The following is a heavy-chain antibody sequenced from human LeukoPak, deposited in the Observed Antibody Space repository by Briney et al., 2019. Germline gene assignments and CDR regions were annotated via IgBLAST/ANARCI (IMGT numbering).Heavy chain of an antibody. CDR1: GGSIRSYY. CDR3: ARASPYDNWSGYWFDP. CDR2: INYSGST. D-gene: IGHD3-3*01. Sequence: SETLSLTCTVSGGSIRSYYWSWIRQPPGKGLEWIGYINYSGSTKYNPSLKSRVTISVDKSKNQFSLKVNSVTAADTAVYYCARASPYDNWSGYWFDPWGQGTLDTVSS. V-gene: IGHV4-59*01. J-gene: IGHJ5*02.